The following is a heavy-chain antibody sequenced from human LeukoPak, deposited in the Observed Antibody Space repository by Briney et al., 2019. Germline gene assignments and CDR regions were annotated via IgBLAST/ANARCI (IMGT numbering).Heavy chain of an antibody. D-gene: IGHD6-19*01. CDR2: ISAQKGNT. Sequence: GASVKVSCKASGYTFTSYYMHWVRQAPGQGLEWMGWISAQKGNTNYAQKLQGRVTMTTDTSTSSAYMELRSLRSDDTAVYYCARGNSGWPYYYYYMDVWGKGTTVTISS. J-gene: IGHJ6*03. CDR3: ARGNSGWPYYYYYMDV. CDR1: GYTFTSYY. V-gene: IGHV1-18*04.